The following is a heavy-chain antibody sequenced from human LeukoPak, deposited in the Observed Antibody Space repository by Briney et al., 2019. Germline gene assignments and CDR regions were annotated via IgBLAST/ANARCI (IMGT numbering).Heavy chain of an antibody. CDR2: ISYDGTNK. Sequence: PGGSLRLSCAASGFTFSTYTMHWVRQAPGKGLDWVALISYDGTNKYYADSVKGRFTISRDNSKNTLYLQMNSLKAEDTAVYYCARAHSIQLRASFDYWGQGALVTVSS. CDR1: GFTFSTYT. CDR3: ARAHSIQLRASFDY. V-gene: IGHV3-30-3*01. D-gene: IGHD5-18*01. J-gene: IGHJ4*02.